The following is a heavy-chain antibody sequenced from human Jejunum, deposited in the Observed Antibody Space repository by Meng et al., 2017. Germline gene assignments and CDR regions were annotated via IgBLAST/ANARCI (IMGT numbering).Heavy chain of an antibody. Sequence: EVQLVGSGGGLVQPGGSLRLSCAASEFTVSGNYMTWVRQAPGKGLDWVSSIYRDGTTYYADYVKGRFAISRDTSKNTLSLQMSSLRHEDTALYYCVTGGHYFGTWGQGTMVTVSS. CDR1: EFTVSGNY. D-gene: IGHD3-10*01. J-gene: IGHJ3*01. V-gene: IGHV3-66*02. CDR3: VTGGHYFGT. CDR2: IYRDGTT.